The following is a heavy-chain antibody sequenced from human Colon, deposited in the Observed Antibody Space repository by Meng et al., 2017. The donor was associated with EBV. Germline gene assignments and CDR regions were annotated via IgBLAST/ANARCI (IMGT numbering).Heavy chain of an antibody. CDR1: GGSVSSGGYY. J-gene: IGHJ4*02. V-gene: IGHV4-31*03. CDR2: IYYSGST. D-gene: IGHD6-19*01. Sequence: HVQVREWGPGLVKPSQTLSLTCTVSGGSVSSGGYYWTWIRQHPGKGLEWFGHIYYSGSTFYNPSLKRRVIISIDTSKNQFSLNLRSVTAADTAVYYCARVSSGWDYFDYWGQGTLVTVSS. CDR3: ARVSSGWDYFDY.